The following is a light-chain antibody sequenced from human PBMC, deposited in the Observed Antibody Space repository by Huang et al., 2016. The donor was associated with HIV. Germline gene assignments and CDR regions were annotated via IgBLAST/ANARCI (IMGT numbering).Light chain of an antibody. CDR1: QTVGNS. CDR2: DAS. CDR3: QQRYNWPT. J-gene: IGKJ4*01. Sequence: EIVLTQSPATVSLSPGDSATLSCRASQTVGNSLAWYQHKPGQAPRLLIYDASNRATGIPVRFSGSGSVTDFTLTIDSLESEDVAIYYCQQRYNWPTFGGGTKVEIK. V-gene: IGKV3-11*01.